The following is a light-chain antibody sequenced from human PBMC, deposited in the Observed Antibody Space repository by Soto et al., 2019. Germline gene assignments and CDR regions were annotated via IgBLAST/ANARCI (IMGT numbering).Light chain of an antibody. CDR1: ISDLRVWHH. J-gene: IGLJ2*01. V-gene: IGLV2-11*01. Sequence: QSALTQPRSVSGSPGQSVTISCAGIISDLRVWHHVSWYQQDPGKAPKLMIYDVDKRPSGIPHRFSGSKSGNTASLTISGLQNDDEGDYYCCAYAGFYTWKFGGGTTVTVL. CDR3: CAYAGFYTWK. CDR2: DVD.